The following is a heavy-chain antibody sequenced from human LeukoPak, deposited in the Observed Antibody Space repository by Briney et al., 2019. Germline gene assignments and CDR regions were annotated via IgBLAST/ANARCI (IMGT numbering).Heavy chain of an antibody. V-gene: IGHV3-74*01. CDR3: ARDGYSSSYHDY. CDR2: INTDGSST. Sequence: GGSLRLSCAASGFTFSSYWMHWVRQAPGKGLVWVSRINTDGSSTSYADSVKGRFTISRDNAKNSLYLQMNSLRAEDTAVYYCARDGYSSSYHDYWGQGTLVTVSS. CDR1: GFTFSSYW. J-gene: IGHJ4*02. D-gene: IGHD6-13*01.